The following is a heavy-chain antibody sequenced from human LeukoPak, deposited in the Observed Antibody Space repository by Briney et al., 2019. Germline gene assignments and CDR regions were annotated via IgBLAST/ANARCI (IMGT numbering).Heavy chain of an antibody. CDR1: GFTLSTYS. D-gene: IGHD4-17*01. CDR2: ISSSSYI. CDR3: ARDLYGDYSFDY. V-gene: IGHV3-21*01. Sequence: AGRSLRLSCAASGFTLSTYSMNWVRQAPGMGLEWVSSISSSSYIYYADSVKGRFTISRDNAKNALYLQMNSLRAEDTAVYYCARDLYGDYSFDYWGQGALVTVSS. J-gene: IGHJ4*02.